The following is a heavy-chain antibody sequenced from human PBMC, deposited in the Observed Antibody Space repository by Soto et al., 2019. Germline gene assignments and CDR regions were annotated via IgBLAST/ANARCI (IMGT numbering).Heavy chain of an antibody. D-gene: IGHD1-1*01. CDR1: GYTFTSYG. CDR3: ARGRYGDY. V-gene: IGHV1-18*01. J-gene: IGHJ4*02. CDR2: ISAHNGNT. Sequence: QVHLVQSGAEVKKPGASVKVSCKASGYTFTSYGITWVRQAPGQGLEWMGWISAHNGNTDYAQKRQGRVIVTRDTSTSTAYMELRSLISDVTAVYYCARGRYGDYWGQGALVTVSS.